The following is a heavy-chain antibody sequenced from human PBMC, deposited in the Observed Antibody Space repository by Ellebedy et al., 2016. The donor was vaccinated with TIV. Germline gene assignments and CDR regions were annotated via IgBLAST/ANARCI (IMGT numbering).Heavy chain of an antibody. D-gene: IGHD4-17*01. Sequence: GESLKISCAASGFNFRSYWMAWVRQAPGKGLEWVAKIRQEGDEIYYVESVKGRFTISRDTAKNSLFLQMNSLRVEDTALYYCARRASYGDYAVQVNPWFDPWGQGTLVTVSS. CDR1: GFNFRSYW. V-gene: IGHV3-7*01. J-gene: IGHJ5*02. CDR2: IRQEGDEI. CDR3: ARRASYGDYAVQVNPWFDP.